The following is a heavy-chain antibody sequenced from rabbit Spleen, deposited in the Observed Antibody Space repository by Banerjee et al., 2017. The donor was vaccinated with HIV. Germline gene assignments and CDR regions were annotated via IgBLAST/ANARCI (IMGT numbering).Heavy chain of an antibody. CDR2: IAAGSGGTT. Sequence: QSLEESGGDLVKPGTSLTLTCTASGFSFISGYYMCWVRQAPGKGLEWIACIAAGSGGTTYYANWAKGRFTISKTSSTTVTLQMTSLTAADTATYFCARDLIGIIGWNFYLWGQGTLVTVS. CDR1: GFSFISGYY. CDR3: ARDLIGIIGWNFYL. V-gene: IGHV1S40*01. J-gene: IGHJ4*01. D-gene: IGHD1-1*01.